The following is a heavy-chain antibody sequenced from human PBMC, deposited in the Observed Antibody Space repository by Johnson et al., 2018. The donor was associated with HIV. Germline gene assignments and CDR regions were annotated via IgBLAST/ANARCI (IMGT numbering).Heavy chain of an antibody. D-gene: IGHD6-19*01. V-gene: IGHV3-13*01. CDR3: AREPGYSSGPDAFDL. J-gene: IGHJ3*01. CDR2: IGTAGDT. Sequence: VQLVESGGGLVQPGGSLRLSCAASGFTFSSYDMHWVRQATGTGLEWVSAIGTAGDTYYPGSVKGRFTISRDNAKNSLYLQMTSLRAEDTAVYYCAREPGYSSGPDAFDLWGQGTMVTVSS. CDR1: GFTFSSYD.